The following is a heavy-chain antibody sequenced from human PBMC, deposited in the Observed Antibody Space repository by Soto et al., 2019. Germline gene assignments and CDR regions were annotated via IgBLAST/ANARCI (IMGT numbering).Heavy chain of an antibody. D-gene: IGHD3-3*01. CDR3: AGDRGYDFWSGYYIGSFDY. CDR1: GGSFSGYY. CDR2: INHSGST. V-gene: IGHV4-34*01. Sequence: SETLSLTCAVYGGSFSGYYWGWIRPPPGKGLEWIGEINHSGSTNYNPSLKSRVTISVDTSKNQFSLKLSSVTAADTAVYYCAGDRGYDFWSGYYIGSFDYWGQGTLVTVSS. J-gene: IGHJ4*02.